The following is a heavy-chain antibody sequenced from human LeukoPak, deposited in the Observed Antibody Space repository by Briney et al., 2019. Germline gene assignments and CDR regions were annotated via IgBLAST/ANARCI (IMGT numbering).Heavy chain of an antibody. CDR1: GFTVSSNY. CDR2: IYSGGST. J-gene: IGHJ1*01. V-gene: IGHV3-53*01. CDR3: AKTFYSGSGSELPHH. Sequence: GGSLRLSCAASGFTVSSNYMSWVRQAPGKGLEWVSVIYSGGSTYYADSVKGRFTISRDNSKNTLYLQMTSLRVEDTAEYYCAKTFYSGSGSELPHHWGQGTLVTVSS. D-gene: IGHD3-10*01.